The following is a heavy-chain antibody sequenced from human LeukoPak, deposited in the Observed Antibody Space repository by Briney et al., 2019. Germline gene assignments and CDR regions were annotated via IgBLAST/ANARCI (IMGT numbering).Heavy chain of an antibody. V-gene: IGHV3-21*01. CDR3: VRGGFSLDR. CDR1: AFTFSSYS. CDR2: ISSSGGYI. J-gene: IGHJ5*02. D-gene: IGHD3-10*01. Sequence: PGGSLRLSCVASAFTFSSYSMNWVRQAPGKGLEWVSSISSSGGYIYYAGSVKGRFTISRDNAKNSLYLQMNSPRAEDTAVYYCVRGGFSLDRWGQGTLVTVSS.